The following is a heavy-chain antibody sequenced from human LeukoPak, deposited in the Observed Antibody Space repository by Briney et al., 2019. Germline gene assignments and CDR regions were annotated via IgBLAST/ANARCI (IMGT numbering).Heavy chain of an antibody. V-gene: IGHV1-18*01. Sequence: GASVKVSCKASGYTFTSYGISWVRQAPGQGLEWMGWISAYNGNTNYAQKLQGRVTMTTDTSTSTAYMELRSLRSDDTAVYYCARQHLDLYSSGWYVIEYWGQGTLVTVSS. J-gene: IGHJ4*02. CDR2: ISAYNGNT. CDR1: GYTFTSYG. CDR3: ARQHLDLYSSGWYVIEY. D-gene: IGHD6-19*01.